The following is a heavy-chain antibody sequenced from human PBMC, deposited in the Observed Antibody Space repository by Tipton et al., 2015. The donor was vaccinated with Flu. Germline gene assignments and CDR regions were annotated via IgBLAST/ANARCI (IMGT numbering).Heavy chain of an antibody. CDR1: GYSISSGYY. CDR2: IYHSGST. V-gene: IGHV4-38-2*01. J-gene: IGHJ4*02. D-gene: IGHD3-22*01. Sequence: TLSLTCAVSGYSISSGYYWGWIRQPPGKGLEWIGSIYHSGSTYYNPSLKSRVTISVDTSKNQFSLKLSCVTAADTAVYYCAGQRLILDDSSGYYDYLGQGTLVTVSS. CDR3: AGQRLILDDSSGYYDY.